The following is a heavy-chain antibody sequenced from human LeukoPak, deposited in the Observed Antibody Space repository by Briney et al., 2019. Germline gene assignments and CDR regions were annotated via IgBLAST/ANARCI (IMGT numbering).Heavy chain of an antibody. CDR3: ARGVVPAASFDP. V-gene: IGHV4-59*08. CDR1: GGSISSYY. CDR2: IYYSGST. Sequence: SETLSLTCTVSGGSISSYYWSWIRQPPGKGLEWIGYIYYSGSTNYNPSLKSRVTISVDTSKNQFSLKLSSVTAADTAVYYCARGVVPAASFDPWGQGTLVTVSS. D-gene: IGHD2-2*01. J-gene: IGHJ5*02.